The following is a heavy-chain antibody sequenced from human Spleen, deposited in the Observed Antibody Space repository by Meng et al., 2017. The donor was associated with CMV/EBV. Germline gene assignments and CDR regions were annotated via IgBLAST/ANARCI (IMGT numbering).Heavy chain of an antibody. V-gene: IGHV3-48*04. D-gene: IGHD3-3*01. CDR2: ISDGSKTI. CDR1: GFTFSNYN. Sequence: GESLKISCAASGFTFSNYNMNWVRQAPGKGLEWVSYISDGSKTIYYADSVKGRFTISRDNAKNSLYLQLNILRAEDTAVYYCARGAIFGVALFNWFDPWGQGTLVTVSS. CDR3: ARGAIFGVALFNWFDP. J-gene: IGHJ5*02.